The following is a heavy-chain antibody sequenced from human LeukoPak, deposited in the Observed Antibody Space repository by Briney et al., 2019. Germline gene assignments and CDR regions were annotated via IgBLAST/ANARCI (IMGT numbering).Heavy chain of an antibody. CDR2: INHNGNVN. CDR1: GFTFSSDA. V-gene: IGHV3-7*03. D-gene: IGHD3-16*01. J-gene: IGHJ6*02. Sequence: GGSLRLSCAASGFTFSSDAMNWARQAPGKGLEWVASINHNGNVNYYVDSAKGRFTISRDNAKNSLYLQMSNLRAEDTAVYFCARGGGLDVWGQGATVTVSS. CDR3: ARGGGLDV.